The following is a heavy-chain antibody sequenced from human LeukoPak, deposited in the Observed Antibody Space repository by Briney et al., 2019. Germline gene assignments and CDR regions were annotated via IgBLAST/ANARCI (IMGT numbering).Heavy chain of an antibody. CDR3: ARDRVGDSSGQIDV. CDR1: GGSISSSSYY. Sequence: SETLSLTCTVSGGSISSSSYYWGWIRQPPGKGLEWIGSIYYSGSTYYNPSLKSRVTISVGTSKNQFSLKLSSVTAADTAVYYCARDRVGDSSGQIDVWGQGTTVTVSS. CDR2: IYYSGST. D-gene: IGHD3-22*01. V-gene: IGHV4-39*07. J-gene: IGHJ6*02.